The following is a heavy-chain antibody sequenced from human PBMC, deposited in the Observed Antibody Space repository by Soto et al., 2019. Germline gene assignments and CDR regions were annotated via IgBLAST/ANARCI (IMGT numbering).Heavy chain of an antibody. V-gene: IGHV3-23*01. CDR3: AKALGYSYGLSE. CDR2: ISGSGGST. J-gene: IGHJ4*02. CDR1: GFTFSSYA. D-gene: IGHD5-18*01. Sequence: EVQLLESGGGLVQPGGSLRLSCATSGFTFSSYAMSWVRQAPGKGLEWVSAISGSGGSTYYADSVKGRFTISRDNSKNTLYLQMNSLRAEDTAVYYCAKALGYSYGLSEWGQGTLVTVSS.